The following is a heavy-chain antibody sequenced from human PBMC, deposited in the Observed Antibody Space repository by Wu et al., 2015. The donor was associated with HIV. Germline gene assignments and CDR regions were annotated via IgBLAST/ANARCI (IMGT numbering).Heavy chain of an antibody. CDR2: IIRLFNN. CDR1: GGTFSKYA. CDR3: ASSLVVVAAIGAFDI. Sequence: QVQLVQSGAEVKKPGSSVKVSCKASGGTFSKYAISWVRQAPGQGLEWMGRIIRLFNNNYAQKFQGRVTITADESTSTAYMELSSLRSEDTAVYYCASSLVVVAAIGAFDIWGQGTMVTVSS. D-gene: IGHD2-15*01. V-gene: IGHV1-69*13. J-gene: IGHJ3*02.